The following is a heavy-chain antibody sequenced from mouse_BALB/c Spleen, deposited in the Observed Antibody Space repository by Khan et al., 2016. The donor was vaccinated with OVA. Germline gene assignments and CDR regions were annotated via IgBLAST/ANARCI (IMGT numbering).Heavy chain of an antibody. J-gene: IGHJ3*01. D-gene: IGHD1-1*01. CDR2: INTNTGEP. Sequence: QIQLVQPGPELKKPGETVKISCKASGYTFTNYGINWVKQAPGKGLKWMGWINTNTGEPTYAEEFKGRFAFSLETSSSTAYLQLNNLKNDDSATYFCARWNYSGSNSWVSYWGQGTLVT. V-gene: IGHV9-3*02. CDR3: ARWNYSGSNSWVSY. CDR1: GYTFTNYG.